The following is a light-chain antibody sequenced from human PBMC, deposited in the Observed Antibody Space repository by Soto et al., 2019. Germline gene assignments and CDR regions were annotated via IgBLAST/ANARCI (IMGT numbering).Light chain of an antibody. V-gene: IGLV1-44*01. Sequence: QSVLTHPPSASGTPGQTVTISCSGSRSNVGRNAVSWYQQVPGMAPKLLVFATNKRPSGVPDRFSGSASGASASLAISGLQSEDEADYYCAAWDDTLNGPLFGGGTKLTVL. CDR1: RSNVGRNA. CDR2: ATN. CDR3: AAWDDTLNGPL. J-gene: IGLJ2*01.